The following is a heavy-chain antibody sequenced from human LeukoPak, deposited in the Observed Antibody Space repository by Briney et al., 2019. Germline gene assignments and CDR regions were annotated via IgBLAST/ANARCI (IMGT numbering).Heavy chain of an antibody. V-gene: IGHV1-2*04. D-gene: IGHD1-1*01. CDR2: INANSGGT. J-gene: IGHJ3*02. CDR1: GYTFTVYY. CDR3: AMAVKLERRGEYAFDI. Sequence: ASLKVSCKASGYTFTVYYMHWVRQAPGQGLECMGCINANSGGTYYAQKFQGWVTMTRDTPISTAYMELSRLRSGNTAVYYGAMAVKLERRGEYAFDIWGQGTMVTVSS.